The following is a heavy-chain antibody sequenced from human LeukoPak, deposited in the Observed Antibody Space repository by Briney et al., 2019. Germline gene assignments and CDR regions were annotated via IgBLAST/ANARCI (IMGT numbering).Heavy chain of an antibody. J-gene: IGHJ5*02. Sequence: GGSLRLFCVASGFDFNSYTMSWARQAPGQGLEWGAKMKEDGSDIYYVDSVKGRFTISRANAKNSLCLQMSSLRVEDTAVYYCARGGARYLDTWGQGSLVIVSS. CDR1: GFDFNSYT. D-gene: IGHD3-9*01. CDR2: MKEDGSDI. V-gene: IGHV3-7*01. CDR3: ARGGARYLDT.